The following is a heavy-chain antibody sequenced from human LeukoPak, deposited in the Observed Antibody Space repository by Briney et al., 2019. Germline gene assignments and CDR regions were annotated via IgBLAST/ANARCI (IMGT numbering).Heavy chain of an antibody. CDR3: AKVDVVVPAAIRGPDYYYYYMDV. Sequence: GGSLRLSCAASGFTFSSYGMHWVRQAPGKGLEWVAFIRYDGSNKYYADSVKGRFTISRDNSKNTLYLQMSSLRAEDTAVYYCAKVDVVVPAAIRGPDYYYYYMDVWGKGTTVTVSS. V-gene: IGHV3-30*02. CDR1: GFTFSSYG. CDR2: IRYDGSNK. D-gene: IGHD2-2*01. J-gene: IGHJ6*03.